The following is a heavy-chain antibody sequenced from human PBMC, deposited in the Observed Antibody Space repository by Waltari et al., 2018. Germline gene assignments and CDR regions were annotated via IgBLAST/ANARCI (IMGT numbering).Heavy chain of an antibody. CDR3: AKKNDEVFDRNGLVYDAFDM. CDR2: INWNSGTI. V-gene: IGHV3-9*01. CDR1: GFTFDDYA. D-gene: IGHD3-22*01. Sequence: EVQLVESGGGLVQPGRSLRLSCVGSGFTFDDYAMHWVRPAPGKGLVWVSGINWNSGTIGYGDSVKGRFIISRDNARNSVHLQMNGLTSEDTALYYCAKKNDEVFDRNGLVYDAFDMWGQGTMVTVSS. J-gene: IGHJ3*02.